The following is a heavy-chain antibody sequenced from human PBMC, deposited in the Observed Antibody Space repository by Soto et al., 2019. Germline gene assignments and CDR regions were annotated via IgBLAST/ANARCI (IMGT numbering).Heavy chain of an antibody. J-gene: IGHJ4*02. CDR3: AKILPGYGFGYFYFDY. CDR2: ISGSGGET. Sequence: GGSLRLSCASSGFTFSSYAMSWVRQAPGKGLEGVSAISGSGGETYYAASVKGRFTIYRDNSRTTMYLHLNSLRAEDTAVYFCAKILPGYGFGYFYFDYWGQGTLVTVSS. D-gene: IGHD5-18*01. V-gene: IGHV3-23*01. CDR1: GFTFSSYA.